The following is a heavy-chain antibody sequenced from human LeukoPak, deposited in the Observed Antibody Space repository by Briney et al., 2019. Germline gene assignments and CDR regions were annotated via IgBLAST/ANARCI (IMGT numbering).Heavy chain of an antibody. V-gene: IGHV4-34*01. CDR2: INHSGST. J-gene: IGHJ4*02. D-gene: IGHD3-3*01. CDR1: GGSFSGYY. Sequence: SETLSLTCAVYGGSFSGYYWSWIRQPPGKGLEWIGEINHSGSTNYNPSLKSRVTISVDTSKNQFSLKLSSVTAADTAVYYCATDYDFWSGYEGLGYGGQGTLVSVSS. CDR3: ATDYDFWSGYEGLGY.